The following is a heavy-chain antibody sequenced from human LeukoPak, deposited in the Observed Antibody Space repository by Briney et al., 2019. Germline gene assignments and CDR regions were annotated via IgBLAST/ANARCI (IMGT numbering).Heavy chain of an antibody. CDR3: ASVVVVAAKDADFDY. V-gene: IGHV4-39*01. Sequence: KPSETLSLTCTVSGGSISSSSYYWGWIRQPPGKGLEWTGSIYYSGSTYYNPSLKSRVTISVDTSKNQFSLKLSSVTAADTAVYYCASVVVVAAKDADFDYWGQGTLVTVSS. CDR2: IYYSGST. CDR1: GGSISSSSYY. J-gene: IGHJ4*02. D-gene: IGHD2-15*01.